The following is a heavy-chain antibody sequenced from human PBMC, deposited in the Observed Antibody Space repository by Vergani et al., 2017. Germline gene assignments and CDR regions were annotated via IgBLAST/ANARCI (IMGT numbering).Heavy chain of an antibody. Sequence: EVQLVESGGGLVQPGRSLRLSCAASGFTFDDYAMHWVRQAPGKGLEWVSVIYSGGSTYYADSVKGRFTISRDNSKNTLYLQMNSLRAEDTAVYYCARVRGGAFGGYVFDAFDIWGQGTMVTVSS. D-gene: IGHD3-16*01. V-gene: IGHV3-66*01. J-gene: IGHJ3*02. CDR3: ARVRGGAFGGYVFDAFDI. CDR2: IYSGGST. CDR1: GFTFDDYA.